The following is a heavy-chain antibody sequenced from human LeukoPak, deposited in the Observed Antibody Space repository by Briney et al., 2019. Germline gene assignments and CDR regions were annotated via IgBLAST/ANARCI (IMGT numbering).Heavy chain of an antibody. D-gene: IGHD6-13*01. Sequence: PSGTLSLTCTVSGGSISSSSYYWGWIRQPPGKGLEWIGSIYYSGSTYYNPSLKSRVTMSVDTSKNQFSLKLSSVTAADTAVYYCARVFIAAAGIGAFDIWGQGTMVTVSS. J-gene: IGHJ3*02. CDR3: ARVFIAAAGIGAFDI. CDR1: GGSISSSSYY. CDR2: IYYSGST. V-gene: IGHV4-39*07.